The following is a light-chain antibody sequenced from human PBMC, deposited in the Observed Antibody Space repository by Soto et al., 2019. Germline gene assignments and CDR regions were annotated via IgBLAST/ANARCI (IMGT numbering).Light chain of an antibody. Sequence: QSVPTQPPSASGSPGQSVTISCTGTSSDVGGYKFVSWYQQHPGKAPKLLIYEVTQRPSGVPDRFSGSKSGNTASLTVSGLQAEDDADYYCSSYAGSNMGVFGTGTKLTVL. CDR3: SSYAGSNMGV. CDR1: SSDVGGYKF. J-gene: IGLJ1*01. V-gene: IGLV2-8*01. CDR2: EVT.